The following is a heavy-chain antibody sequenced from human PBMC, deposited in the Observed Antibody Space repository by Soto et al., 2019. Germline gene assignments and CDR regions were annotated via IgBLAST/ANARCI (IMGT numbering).Heavy chain of an antibody. CDR3: ARERSSSDAFDI. CDR2: ISYDGSNK. CDR1: GFTFISYA. Sequence: PGGSLRLSCAASGFTFISYAMHWVRQAPGKGLEWVAVISYDGSNKYYADSVKGRFTISRDNSKNTLYLQMNSLRAEDTAVYYCARERSSSDAFDIWGQGTMVTVSS. V-gene: IGHV3-30-3*01. J-gene: IGHJ3*02. D-gene: IGHD6-6*01.